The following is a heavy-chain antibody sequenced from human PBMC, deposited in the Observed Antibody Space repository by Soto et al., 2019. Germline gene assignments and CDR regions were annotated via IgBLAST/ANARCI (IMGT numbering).Heavy chain of an antibody. D-gene: IGHD5-12*01. CDR1: GDSVSSNSAA. Sequence: PSQTLSLTCAISGDSVSSNSAAWNWIRQSPSRGLEWLGRTYYRSKWYNDYAVSVKSRITINPDTSKNQFSLQLNSVTPEDTAVYYCARDFAGASGDGYNLVSYSYYAMDVWGQGTTVTVSS. CDR2: TYYRSKWYN. V-gene: IGHV6-1*01. J-gene: IGHJ6*02. CDR3: ARDFAGASGDGYNLVSYSYYAMDV.